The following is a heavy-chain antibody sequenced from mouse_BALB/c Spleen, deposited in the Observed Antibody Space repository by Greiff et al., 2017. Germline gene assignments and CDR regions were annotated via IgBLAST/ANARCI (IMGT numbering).Heavy chain of an antibody. V-gene: IGHV1-5*01. CDR3: TRDWTTVVATWDYWYFDV. J-gene: IGHJ1*01. Sequence: EVKLMESGTVLARPGASVKMSCKASGYTFTSYWMHWVKQRPGQGLEWIGAIYPGNSDTSYNQKFKGKAKLTAVTSTSTAYMELSSLTNEDSAVYYCTRDWTTVVATWDYWYFDVWGAGTTVTVSS. CDR2: IYPGNSDT. D-gene: IGHD1-1*01. CDR1: GYTFTSYW.